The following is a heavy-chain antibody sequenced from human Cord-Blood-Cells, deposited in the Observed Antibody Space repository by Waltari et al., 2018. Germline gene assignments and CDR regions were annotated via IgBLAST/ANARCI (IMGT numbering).Heavy chain of an antibody. Sequence: QVQLVESGGGVVQPGGSLRLSCAASGFTFSSYGMHWVRQAPGKGLEWVAFIRYDGSNKYYADSVKGRFTISRDNSKNTLYLQMNSLRAEDTAVYYCAKENQAFDIWCQGTMVTVSS. J-gene: IGHJ3*02. CDR1: GFTFSSYG. CDR2: IRYDGSNK. D-gene: IGHD2-2*01. V-gene: IGHV3-30*02. CDR3: AKENQAFDI.